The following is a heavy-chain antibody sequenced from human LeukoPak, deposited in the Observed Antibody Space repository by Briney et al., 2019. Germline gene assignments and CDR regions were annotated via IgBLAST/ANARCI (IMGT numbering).Heavy chain of an antibody. D-gene: IGHD1-26*01. J-gene: IGHJ4*02. CDR3: ARALYSGSYYYFDY. Sequence: PSETLSLTCTVSGGSISNYYWSWIRQPPGKRLEWVGHIYVSGRTNYNPSLKSRVTISLDTSKNQFSLKLSSVTAADTAVYYRARALYSGSYYYFDYWGQGTLVTVSS. CDR1: GGSISNYY. V-gene: IGHV4-59*01. CDR2: IYVSGRT.